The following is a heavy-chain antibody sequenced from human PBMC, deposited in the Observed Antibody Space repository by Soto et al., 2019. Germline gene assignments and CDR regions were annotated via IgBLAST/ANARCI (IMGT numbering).Heavy chain of an antibody. CDR3: ARVTTVVTFDY. CDR1: GGSISSGGYY. Sequence: SETLSLTCTVSGGSISSGGYYWSWIRQHPGKGLEWIGYIYYSGSTYYNPSLKSRVTISVDTSKNQFSLKLSSVTAADTAVYYCARVTTVVTFDYWGQGTLVTVSS. CDR2: IYYSGST. D-gene: IGHD4-17*01. J-gene: IGHJ4*02. V-gene: IGHV4-31*03.